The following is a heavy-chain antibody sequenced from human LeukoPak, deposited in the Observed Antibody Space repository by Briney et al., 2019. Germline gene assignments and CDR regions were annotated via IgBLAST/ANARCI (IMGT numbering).Heavy chain of an antibody. CDR2: INPYSGGT. J-gene: IGHJ6*02. CDR1: GYSFTGYY. D-gene: IGHD4-23*01. V-gene: IGHV1-2*02. Sequence: ASVKVSCKASGYSFTGYYIHWVRQAPGQGLEWMGWINPYSGGTKYAQTFQGRLTMTRDTSISTANTERRRLRSADTAVYYCSRERTTVVTLDEDYGMDFWGQGTMVTVSS. CDR3: SRERTTVVTLDEDYGMDF.